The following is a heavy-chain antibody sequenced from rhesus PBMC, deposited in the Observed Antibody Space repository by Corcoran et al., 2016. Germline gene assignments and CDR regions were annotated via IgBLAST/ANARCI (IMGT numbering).Heavy chain of an antibody. Sequence: QVQLQESGPGLVQPSETLSLTYAVSGGSISAFYWNWIRQPPGKGLEWLGDIGGSSGITYYNAALKSRVTISTDTSKNQFSRKLTSVTAADTAVYYCARFPGYDPNFDYWGQGVLVTVSS. CDR3: ARFPGYDPNFDY. V-gene: IGHV4-165*02. J-gene: IGHJ4*01. D-gene: IGHD3-28*01. CDR2: IGGSSGIT. CDR1: GGSISAFY.